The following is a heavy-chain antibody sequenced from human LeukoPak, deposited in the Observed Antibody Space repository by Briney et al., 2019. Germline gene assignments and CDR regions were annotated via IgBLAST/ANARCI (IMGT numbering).Heavy chain of an antibody. J-gene: IGHJ4*02. V-gene: IGHV4-34*01. D-gene: IGHD2-2*01. CDR3: ARGQRNRLVVVPAAMRGGSFDY. Sequence: SETLSLTCAVYGGSFSGYYWSWIRQPPGKGLEWIGEINHSGSTNYNPSLKSRVTISVDTSRNQFSLKLSSVTAADTAVYYCARGQRNRLVVVPAAMRGGSFDYWGQGTLVTVSS. CDR2: INHSGST. CDR1: GGSFSGYY.